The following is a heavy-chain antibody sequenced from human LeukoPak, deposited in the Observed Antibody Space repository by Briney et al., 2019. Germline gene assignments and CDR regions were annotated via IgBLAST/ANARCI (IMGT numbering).Heavy chain of an antibody. CDR3: AGSLKFITMIPHY. CDR1: GYTFTSYD. V-gene: IGHV1-8*01. Sequence: GASVKVSCKASGYTFTSYDINWVRQATGQGLEWMGWMNPNSGNTGYAQKFQGRVTMTRNTSISTAYMELSSLRSEDTAVFYRAGSLKFITMIPHYWGQGTLVTVSS. D-gene: IGHD3-22*01. CDR2: MNPNSGNT. J-gene: IGHJ4*02.